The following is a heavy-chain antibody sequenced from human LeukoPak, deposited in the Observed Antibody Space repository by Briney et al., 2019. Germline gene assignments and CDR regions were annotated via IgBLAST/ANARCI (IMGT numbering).Heavy chain of an antibody. D-gene: IGHD6-19*01. CDR3: ARVSPYSSGWYSVDAFDI. CDR1: GGSISSYY. J-gene: IGHJ3*02. V-gene: IGHV4-59*08. Sequence: KASETLSLTCTVSGGSISSYYWSWIRQPPGKGLEWIGYIHYSGGITYYNPSLKSRVTISVDTSKNQFSLSLSSVTAADTAVYYCARVSPYSSGWYSVDAFDIWXXXTMVTVSS. CDR2: IHYSGGIT.